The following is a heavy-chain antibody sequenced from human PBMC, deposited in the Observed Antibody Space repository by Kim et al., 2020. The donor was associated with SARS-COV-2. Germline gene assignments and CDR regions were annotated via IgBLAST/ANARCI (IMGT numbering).Heavy chain of an antibody. V-gene: IGHV4-59*08. J-gene: IGHJ3*02. CDR3: ARQFSGYDADDAFDI. Sequence: PSLKSRVTISVDTSKNQFSLKLSSVTAADTAVYYCARQFSGYDADDAFDIWGQGTMVTVSS. D-gene: IGHD5-12*01.